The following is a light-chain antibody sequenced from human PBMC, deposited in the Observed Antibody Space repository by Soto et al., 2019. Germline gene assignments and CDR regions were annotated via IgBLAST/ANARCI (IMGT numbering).Light chain of an antibody. CDR2: AAS. V-gene: IGKV3-20*01. CDR1: QSVSSSY. CDR3: QQYGNSFRT. Sequence: EIVLTQSPGALSLSPGERATLSSRASQSVSSSYLAWYQQKPGQAPRLLIYAASSRATYIPDRFSGSGSGTDFTLTISRLEPEDFAVYYCQQYGNSFRTFGQGTKVEIK. J-gene: IGKJ1*01.